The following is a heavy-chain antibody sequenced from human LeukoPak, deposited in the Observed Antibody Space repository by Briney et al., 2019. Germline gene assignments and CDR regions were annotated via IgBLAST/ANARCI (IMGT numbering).Heavy chain of an antibody. V-gene: IGHV3-33*08. CDR2: IWYDGSNK. CDR1: GFTFSNYG. J-gene: IGHJ3*02. CDR3: ARDLGDYVGNDAFDI. D-gene: IGHD4-17*01. Sequence: GGSLRLSCTASGFTFSNYGMHWVPQAPGKGLEWVAVIWYDGSNKYYADSVKGRFTVSRDNSKNTVDLQMNSLRAEDTAVYYCARDLGDYVGNDAFDIWGQGTMVTVSS.